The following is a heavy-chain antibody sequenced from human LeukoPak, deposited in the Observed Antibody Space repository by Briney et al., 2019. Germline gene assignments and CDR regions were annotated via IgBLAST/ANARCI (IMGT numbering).Heavy chain of an antibody. CDR2: MSGSGYYT. CDR1: GFAFSNFA. D-gene: IGHD3-3*01. Sequence: GGSLRLSCAASGFAFSNFAMSWVRQAPGKGLEWVSAMSGSGYYTYYVESVKGRFTISRDNSKNTLYLHMNSLRANDTAVYYCAKMEGQRLYDYCMDVWGRGTTVTVSS. J-gene: IGHJ6*03. CDR3: AKMEGQRLYDYCMDV. V-gene: IGHV3-23*01.